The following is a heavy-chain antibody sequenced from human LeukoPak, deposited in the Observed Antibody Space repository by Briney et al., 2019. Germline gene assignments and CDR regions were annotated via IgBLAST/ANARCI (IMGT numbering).Heavy chain of an antibody. V-gene: IGHV3-7*01. CDR1: GFPFNGYW. J-gene: IGHJ4*02. CDR2: IKEDGSET. Sequence: PGGSLRLSRAASGFPFNGYWMSWVRQAPGRGLECVANIKEDGSETYFVDSVKGRFTISRDNAKNSLYLQMNSLRAEDTAVYYCARGLRYYYDSSGYYGVDYWGQGTLVTVSS. D-gene: IGHD3-22*01. CDR3: ARGLRYYYDSSGYYGVDY.